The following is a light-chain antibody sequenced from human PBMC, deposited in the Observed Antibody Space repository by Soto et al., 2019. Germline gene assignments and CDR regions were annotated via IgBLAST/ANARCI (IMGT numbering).Light chain of an antibody. CDR2: GAS. Sequence: EIEMTQSPGTLSLSPGERATLSCRASQSVSSSYLAWYQQKPGQAPRLLIYGASTRAAGIPDRFSGSGSGTDFTLTITRLEPEDSAVYFCQQYTGPPTTFGQGTRREIK. V-gene: IGKV3-20*01. J-gene: IGKJ5*01. CDR3: QQYTGPPTT. CDR1: QSVSSSY.